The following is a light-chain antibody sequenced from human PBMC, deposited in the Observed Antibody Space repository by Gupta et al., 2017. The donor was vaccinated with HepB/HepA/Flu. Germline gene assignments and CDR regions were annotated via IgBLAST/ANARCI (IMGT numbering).Light chain of an antibody. V-gene: IGKV3-15*01. J-gene: IGKJ4*01. CDR3: KQHNDWLT. CDR2: GAS. CDR1: QSVGSN. Sequence: EIVMTQSPATLSVSPGGRAILSCRASQSVGSNLAWYQQKPGQAPRLLIHGASTRASGIPARFSGGGSGTQFTVIISSLQSEDSAVYYCKQHNDWLTFGGGTKVEIK.